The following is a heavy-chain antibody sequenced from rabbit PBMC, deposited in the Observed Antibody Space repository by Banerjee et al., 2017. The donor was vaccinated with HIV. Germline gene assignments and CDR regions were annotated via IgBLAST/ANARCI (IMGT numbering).Heavy chain of an antibody. Sequence: QEQLVESGGGLVKPEGSLKLSCTASGFSFSNKAVMCWVRQAPGKGLEWIACINAVTGKAVYATWAKDRFTVSKASWTTVTLQMTSLTAADTASYFCARDLAGAVGWNFDLWGPGTLVTVS. D-gene: IGHD4-1*01. CDR1: GFSFSNKAV. V-gene: IGHV1S45*01. J-gene: IGHJ4*01. CDR2: INAVTGKA. CDR3: ARDLAGAVGWNFDL.